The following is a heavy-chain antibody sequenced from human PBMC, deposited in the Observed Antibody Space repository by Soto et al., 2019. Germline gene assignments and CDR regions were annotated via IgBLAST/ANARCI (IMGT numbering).Heavy chain of an antibody. J-gene: IGHJ4*02. CDR1: GFTFSSYA. CDR2: ISGSGGST. Sequence: WGSLRVSCASSGFTFSSYAISLVRQAPGKGLEWVSAISGSGGSTYYADSVEGRFTISRDNSKKTLYLQMNSLRAEDTAGHYCAKPRDYYVDYWGQGTMVTVSS. D-gene: IGHD3-10*01. CDR3: AKPRDYYVDY. V-gene: IGHV3-23*01.